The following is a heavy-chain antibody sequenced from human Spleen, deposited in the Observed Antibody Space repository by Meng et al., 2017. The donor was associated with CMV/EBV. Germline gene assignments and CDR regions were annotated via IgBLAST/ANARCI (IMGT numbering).Heavy chain of an antibody. D-gene: IGHD2-15*01. CDR1: GGSINISNW. CDR3: ATQDAFCSVF. CDR2: FSQSGST. Sequence: LTCAVSGGSINISNWWSWVRQPPGKGLEWIGEFSQSGSTNYSPSRKSRVTMSLDKSKNQFSLQLSSVTAADTAVYYCATQDAFCSVFWGQGALVTVSS. J-gene: IGHJ4*02. V-gene: IGHV4-4*02.